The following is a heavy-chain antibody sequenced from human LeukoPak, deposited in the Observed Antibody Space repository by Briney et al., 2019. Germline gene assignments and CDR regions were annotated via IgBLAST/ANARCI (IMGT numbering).Heavy chain of an antibody. Sequence: GGSLRLSCAASGFTFSYYAMHWVRQAPGRGLEWVAVIWYDGSQRYYADSVKGRFTISRDDSQNTIYLQMDSLRAEDTAVYYCATSSPRNYFDHWGQGTLVTVSS. CDR3: ATSSPRNYFDH. V-gene: IGHV3-30*04. D-gene: IGHD1-14*01. J-gene: IGHJ4*02. CDR1: GFTFSYYA. CDR2: IWYDGSQR.